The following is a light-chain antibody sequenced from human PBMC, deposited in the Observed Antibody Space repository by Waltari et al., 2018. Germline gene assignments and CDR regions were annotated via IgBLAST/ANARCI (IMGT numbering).Light chain of an antibody. CDR1: ISDVGGYNF. CDR2: DVS. V-gene: IGLV2-11*01. J-gene: IGLJ1*01. Sequence: QSALTQPRPVAGSPGQSVTISCPGTISDVGGYNFVSWYQQHPGKAPKVLIYDVSKRPSGVPDRFSGSKSGNTASLTISGLQPEDEADYFCCSYAGSYTLYIFGTGTKVTVL. CDR3: CSYAGSYTLYI.